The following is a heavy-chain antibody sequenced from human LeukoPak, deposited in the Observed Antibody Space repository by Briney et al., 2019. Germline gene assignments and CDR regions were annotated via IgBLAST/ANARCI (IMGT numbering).Heavy chain of an antibody. CDR1: GGSISSFC. V-gene: IGHV4-4*07. Sequence: SETLSLTCTGSGGSISSFCWSWIRQPAGKGLEWIGRIYTSGSTNYSPSLKSRVTMSVDTSKNQFSLRLSSVTAADTAVYYCARATMDDDSRGYKHFDYWGQGTLVTVSS. J-gene: IGHJ4*02. CDR2: IYTSGST. D-gene: IGHD3-22*01. CDR3: ARATMDDDSRGYKHFDY.